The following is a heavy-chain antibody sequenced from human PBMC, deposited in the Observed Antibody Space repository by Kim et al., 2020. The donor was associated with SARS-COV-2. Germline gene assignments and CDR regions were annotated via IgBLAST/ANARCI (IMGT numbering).Heavy chain of an antibody. CDR1: GYTFTSYG. CDR3: AREGQNYGDYGYLDY. D-gene: IGHD4-17*01. Sequence: ASVKVSCKASGYTFTSYGISWVRQAPGQGLEWMGWISAYNGNTNYAQKLQGRVTMTTDTSTSTAYMELRSLRSDDTAVYYCAREGQNYGDYGYLDYWGQGTLVTVSS. CDR2: ISAYNGNT. J-gene: IGHJ4*02. V-gene: IGHV1-18*01.